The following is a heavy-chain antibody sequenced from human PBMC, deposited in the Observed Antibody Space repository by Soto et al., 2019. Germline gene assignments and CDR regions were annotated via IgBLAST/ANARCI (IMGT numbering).Heavy chain of an antibody. CDR3: AKDRRYDYGSGNPPDYYYGMDV. V-gene: IGHV3-30*18. J-gene: IGHJ6*02. Sequence: QVQLVESGGGVVQPGRSLRLSCAASGFTFSSYGMHWVRQAPGKGLEWVAVISYDGSNKYYADSVKGRFTISRDNSKNTLYLQMNSLRAEYTAVYYCAKDRRYDYGSGNPPDYYYGMDVWGQVTTVTVSS. CDR1: GFTFSSYG. D-gene: IGHD3-10*01. CDR2: ISYDGSNK.